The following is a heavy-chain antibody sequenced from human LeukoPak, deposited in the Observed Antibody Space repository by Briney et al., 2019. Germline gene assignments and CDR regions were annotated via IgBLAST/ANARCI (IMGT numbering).Heavy chain of an antibody. J-gene: IGHJ4*02. D-gene: IGHD3-22*01. CDR1: GFTFDTYT. CDR3: ARDYYDSSASATFDY. Sequence: GGSLRLSCEASGFTFDTYTVNWVRQAPGKGLEWASSIASDTTYIKYADSVKGRFTVSRGNAKNSVFLEMKSLRADDTAIYFCARDYYDSSASATFDYWGRGTLVTVSS. CDR2: IASDTTYI. V-gene: IGHV3-21*06.